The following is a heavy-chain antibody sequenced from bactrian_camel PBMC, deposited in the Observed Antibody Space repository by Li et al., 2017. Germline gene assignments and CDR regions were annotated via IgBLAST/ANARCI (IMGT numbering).Heavy chain of an antibody. CDR3: AARRGGFYCTTVPEAYGY. CDR2: VSPDGSA. V-gene: IGHV3S53*01. D-gene: IGHD5*01. J-gene: IGHJ4*01. CDR1: DLAFSFYY. Sequence: HVQLVESGGGSVQAGGSLKLNCIASDLAFSFYYVAWFRQVPGKEREGVAVVSPDGSARYADSEKGRFTISQDEAKNMVYLQMDSVKHEDTGMYYCAARRGGFYCTTVPEAYGYWGKGTQVTVSS.